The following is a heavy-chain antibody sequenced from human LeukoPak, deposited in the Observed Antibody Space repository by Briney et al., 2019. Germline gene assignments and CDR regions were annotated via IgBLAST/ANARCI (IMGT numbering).Heavy chain of an antibody. J-gene: IGHJ5*02. V-gene: IGHV4-59*01. CDR3: ARVRPGIAARFWFDP. CDR1: GGSISSYY. CDR2: IYYSGST. D-gene: IGHD6-6*01. Sequence: SETLSLTCTVSGGSISSYYWSWIRQPPGKGLEWIGYIYYSGSTNYNPSLKSRVTISVDTSKNQFSLKLSSVTAADMAVYYCARVRPGIAARFWFDPWGQGTLVTVSS.